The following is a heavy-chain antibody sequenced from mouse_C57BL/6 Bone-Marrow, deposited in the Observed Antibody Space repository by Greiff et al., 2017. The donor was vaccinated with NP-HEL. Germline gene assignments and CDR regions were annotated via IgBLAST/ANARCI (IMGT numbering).Heavy chain of an antibody. CDR3: ARLGYYGYYFDY. D-gene: IGHD1-1*01. CDR1: GYTFTSYG. Sequence: VKLVESGAELARPGASVKLSCKASGYTFTSYGISWVKQRTGQGLEWIGEIYPRSGNTYYNEKFKGKATLTADKSSSTAYMELRSLTSEDSAVYFCARLGYYGYYFDYWGQGTTLTVSS. CDR2: IYPRSGNT. V-gene: IGHV1-81*01. J-gene: IGHJ2*01.